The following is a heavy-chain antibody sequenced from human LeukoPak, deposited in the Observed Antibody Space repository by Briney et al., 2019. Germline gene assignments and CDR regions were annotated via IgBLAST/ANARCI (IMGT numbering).Heavy chain of an antibody. Sequence: GGSLRLSCAASGFTFSRHWMTWVRQAPGKGLEWVANIKHDGSEKNYVDSVKGRFTISRDNGKNTLFLQMNSLRAEDAAVYYCVRGNDYGGPHYWGQGTLVTVSS. CDR1: GFTFSRHW. D-gene: IGHD4-23*01. CDR3: VRGNDYGGPHY. J-gene: IGHJ4*02. V-gene: IGHV3-7*01. CDR2: IKHDGSEK.